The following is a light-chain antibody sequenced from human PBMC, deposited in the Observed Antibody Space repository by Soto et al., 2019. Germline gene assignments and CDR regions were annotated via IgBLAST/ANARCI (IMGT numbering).Light chain of an antibody. V-gene: IGLV2-14*01. CDR2: EVS. CDR3: NSHTSGDFRV. Sequence: QSVLTQPASVSGSPGQSITISCTGTSSDVGRYNHVSWYQHHPGKAPKLITSEVSNRPSGVSNRFSGSKSGYTASLAISGLQAEDEADYYCNSHTSGDFRVFGTGTKVTVL. J-gene: IGLJ1*01. CDR1: SSDVGRYNH.